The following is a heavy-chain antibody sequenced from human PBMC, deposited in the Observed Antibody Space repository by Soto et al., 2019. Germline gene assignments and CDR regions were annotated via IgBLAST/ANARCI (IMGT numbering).Heavy chain of an antibody. CDR3: ARFPLGVVADDRPHDY. CDR2: INPNSGGT. CDR1: GYTFTGYY. J-gene: IGHJ4*02. D-gene: IGHD3-3*01. Sequence: GASVKVSCKASGYTFTGYYMHWVRRAPGQGLEWMGWINPNSGGTNYAQKFQGWVTMTRDTSISTAYMELSRLRSDDTAVYYCARFPLGVVADDRPHDYWGQGTLVTVSS. V-gene: IGHV1-2*04.